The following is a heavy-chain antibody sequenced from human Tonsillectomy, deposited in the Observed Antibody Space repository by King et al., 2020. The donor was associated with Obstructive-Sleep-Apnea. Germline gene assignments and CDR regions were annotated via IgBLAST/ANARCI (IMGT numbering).Heavy chain of an antibody. CDR3: AKLRTQAPWGAFDI. CDR1: GFTFSSYA. V-gene: IGHV3-23*04. Sequence: QLVQSGGGLVQPGGSLSLALAASGFTFSSYAMSWVRQPPGKGLEWGSVIIGIGGSTYYPDSVKGRFTISRNNSKNTLYLQMNSLSAEDTAVYYFAKLRTQAPWGAFDIWGQGTMVTVSS. CDR2: IIGIGGST. D-gene: IGHD7-27*01. J-gene: IGHJ3*02.